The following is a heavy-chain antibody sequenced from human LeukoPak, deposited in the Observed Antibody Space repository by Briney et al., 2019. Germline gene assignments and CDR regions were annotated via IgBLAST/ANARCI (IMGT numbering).Heavy chain of an antibody. Sequence: GGSLRLSCAASGFTFSSSAMSWVRQAPGKGLEWVSAISNNGDYTYYADSVQGRFTISRDNSKSTLCLQMNSLRAEDTAVYYCARDPGNWNDGHDYWGQGTLVTVSS. CDR2: ISNNGDYT. CDR3: ARDPGNWNDGHDY. CDR1: GFTFSSSA. V-gene: IGHV3-23*01. J-gene: IGHJ4*02. D-gene: IGHD1-1*01.